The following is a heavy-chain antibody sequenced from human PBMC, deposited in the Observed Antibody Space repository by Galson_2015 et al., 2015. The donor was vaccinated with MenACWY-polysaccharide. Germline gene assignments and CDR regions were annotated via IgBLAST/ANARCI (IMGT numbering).Heavy chain of an antibody. V-gene: IGHV3-33*01. CDR1: GLSFSNSV. D-gene: IGHD2-2*01. CDR2: IQYAGSNK. J-gene: IGHJ3*02. Sequence: SLRLSCAASGLSFSNSVMQWVRQAPGKGLVWVAVIQYAGSNKAYADSEMGGFTNSRYNSKKTAFLEMNTLGVEDTAVYYCAREGSRIVFHAFDIWGQGTMVTVSS. CDR3: AREGSRIVFHAFDI.